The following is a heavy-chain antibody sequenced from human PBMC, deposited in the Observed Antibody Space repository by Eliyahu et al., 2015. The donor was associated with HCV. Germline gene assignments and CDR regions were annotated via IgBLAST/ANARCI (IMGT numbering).Heavy chain of an antibody. CDR3: ARDGATVTTYWFDP. CDR1: GGTFSSYA. J-gene: IGHJ5*02. CDR2: IIPIFGIA. D-gene: IGHD4-17*01. Sequence: EVKKPGSSVKVSCKASGGTFSSYAISWVRQAPGQGLEWMGRIIPIFGIANYAQKFQGRVTITADKSTSTAYMELSSLRSEDTAVYYCARDGATVTTYWFDPWGQGTLVTVSS. V-gene: IGHV1-69*04.